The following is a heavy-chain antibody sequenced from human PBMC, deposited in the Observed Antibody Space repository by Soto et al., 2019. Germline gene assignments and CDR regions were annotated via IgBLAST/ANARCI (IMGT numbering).Heavy chain of an antibody. Sequence: ASVKVSCKASGGTFSSYAISWVRQAPGQGLEWMGGIIPIFGTANYAQKFQGRVTITADESTSTAYMELSSLRSEDTAVYYCAREYAPESAFDIWGQGTMVTVSS. J-gene: IGHJ3*02. CDR1: GGTFSSYA. V-gene: IGHV1-69*13. CDR3: AREYAPESAFDI. CDR2: IIPIFGTA. D-gene: IGHD2-2*01.